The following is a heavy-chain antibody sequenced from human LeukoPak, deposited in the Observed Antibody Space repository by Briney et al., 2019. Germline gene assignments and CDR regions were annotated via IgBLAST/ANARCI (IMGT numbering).Heavy chain of an antibody. D-gene: IGHD2-15*01. CDR1: GGTFSSYA. CDR3: ASPSCMFRSGGSCYSENWFDP. V-gene: IGHV1-69*13. CDR2: IIPIFGTA. Sequence: SVKASCKASGGTFSSYAISWVRQAPGQGLEWMGGIIPIFGTANYAQKFQGRVTITADESTSTAYMELSSLRSEDTAVYYCASPSCMFRSGGSCYSENWFDPWGQGTLVTVSS. J-gene: IGHJ5*02.